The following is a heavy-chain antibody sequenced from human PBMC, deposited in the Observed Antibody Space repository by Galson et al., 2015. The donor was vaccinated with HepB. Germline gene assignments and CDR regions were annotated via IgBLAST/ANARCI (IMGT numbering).Heavy chain of an antibody. CDR3: ARTVHPYYYGMDV. D-gene: IGHD1-1*01. J-gene: IGHJ6*02. CDR1: GFTFSSYE. Sequence: SLRLSCAASGFTFSSYEMNWVRQAPGKGLEWVSYISSSGSTIYYADSVKGRFTISRDNAKNSLYLQMNSLRAEDTAVYYCARTVHPYYYGMDVWGQGTTVTVSS. V-gene: IGHV3-48*03. CDR2: ISSSGSTI.